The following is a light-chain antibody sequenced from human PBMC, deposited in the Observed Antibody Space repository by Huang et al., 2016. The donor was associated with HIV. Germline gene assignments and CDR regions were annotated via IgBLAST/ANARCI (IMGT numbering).Light chain of an antibody. CDR3: QQYGSSPGT. V-gene: IGKV3-20*01. CDR2: GAS. CDR1: QSVSSSY. J-gene: IGKJ1*01. Sequence: IVLTQSPGTLSLSPGQRVTLSCRASQSVSSSYLAWYQQKPGQPPRLLIYGASSRATGIPDRFSGSGSGTDFTLTISRLEPADFAVYYCQQYGSSPGTFGQGTKVEIK.